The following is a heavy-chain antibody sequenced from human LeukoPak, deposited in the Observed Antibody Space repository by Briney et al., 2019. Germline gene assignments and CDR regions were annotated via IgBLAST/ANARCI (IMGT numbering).Heavy chain of an antibody. CDR1: GGSFSGYY. CDR3: ARGVPATIRGGSNYFDF. Sequence: PSETLSLTCAVYGGSFSGYYWSWIRQPPGKGLEWIGYIYYSGSTNYNPSLKSRVTISVDTSKNQFSLKLSSVTAADTAIYYCARGVPATIRGGSNYFDFWGQGTLVTVSS. J-gene: IGHJ4*02. V-gene: IGHV4-59*08. CDR2: IYYSGST. D-gene: IGHD2-2*02.